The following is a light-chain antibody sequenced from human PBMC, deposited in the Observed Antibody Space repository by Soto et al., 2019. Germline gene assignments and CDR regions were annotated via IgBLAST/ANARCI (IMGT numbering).Light chain of an antibody. V-gene: IGLV2-14*01. J-gene: IGLJ1*01. Sequence: QSALTQPASVSASHRQSVTISCAGTSRDVGGYNYVSWYQQRPGRAPKLMIYEVTYRPSGVSNRFSGSKSGNTASLTISGLQAEDEADYYCSSYTTSSTLVFGTGTKLTVL. CDR3: SSYTTSSTLV. CDR2: EVT. CDR1: SRDVGGYNY.